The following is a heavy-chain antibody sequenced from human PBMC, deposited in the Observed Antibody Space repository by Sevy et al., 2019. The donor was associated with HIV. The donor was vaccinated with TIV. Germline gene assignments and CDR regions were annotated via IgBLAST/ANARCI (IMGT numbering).Heavy chain of an antibody. Sequence: SETLSLTCTVSGGSISSYYWSWIRQPAGKGLEWVGRIYPGGNSNYNPSLKSRVTMSVDTSKKQYSLRLSSVTAADTAVYYCLTDYRYYFHGSGRHYFDYWGQRTLVTVSS. CDR1: GGSISSYY. CDR2: IYPGGNS. V-gene: IGHV4-4*07. CDR3: LTDYRYYFHGSGRHYFDY. J-gene: IGHJ4*02. D-gene: IGHD3-10*01.